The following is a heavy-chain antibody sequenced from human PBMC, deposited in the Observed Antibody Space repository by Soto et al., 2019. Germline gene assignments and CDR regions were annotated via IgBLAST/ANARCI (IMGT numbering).Heavy chain of an antibody. J-gene: IGHJ5*01. Sequence: QVQLVQSGAEVRKPGASVKVSCKASGHTPASYDINWVRQATGQGLEWMGWMTPDSGDTGYAQKFQGSVTMTWDTSITTAYMELSSLSSDDTAVYYCARDPFDGWFDSWGQGTLVTVSA. CDR1: GHTPASYD. CDR2: MTPDSGDT. CDR3: ARDPFDGWFDS. V-gene: IGHV1-8*01. D-gene: IGHD3-16*01.